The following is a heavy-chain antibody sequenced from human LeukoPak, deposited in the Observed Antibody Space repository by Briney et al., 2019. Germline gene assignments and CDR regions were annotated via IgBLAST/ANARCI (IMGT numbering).Heavy chain of an antibody. CDR1: GYTFTSYY. CDR2: INPNSGGT. V-gene: IGHV1-2*02. D-gene: IGHD3-3*01. CDR3: ARERKAIFGVPNAFDI. J-gene: IGHJ3*02. Sequence: ASVKVSCKASGYTFTSYYMHWVRQAPGQGLEWMGWINPNSGGTNYAQKSQGRVTMTRDTSISTAYMELSRLRSDDTAVYYCARERKAIFGVPNAFDIWGQGTMVTVSS.